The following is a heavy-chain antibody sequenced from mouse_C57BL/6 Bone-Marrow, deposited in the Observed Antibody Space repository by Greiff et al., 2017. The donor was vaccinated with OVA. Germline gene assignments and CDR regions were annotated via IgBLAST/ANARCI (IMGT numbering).Heavy chain of an antibody. CDR3: ARGFKLGRGVDY. CDR1: GFTFSDFY. D-gene: IGHD4-1*01. CDR2: SRNKANDYTT. J-gene: IGHJ4*01. V-gene: IGHV7-1*01. Sequence: EVKVVESGGGLVQSGRSLRLSCATSGFTFSDFYMEWVRQAPGKGLEWIAASRNKANDYTTEYSASVKGRFIVSRDTSQSILYLQMNALRAEDTAIYYCARGFKLGRGVDYWGQGTSVTVSS.